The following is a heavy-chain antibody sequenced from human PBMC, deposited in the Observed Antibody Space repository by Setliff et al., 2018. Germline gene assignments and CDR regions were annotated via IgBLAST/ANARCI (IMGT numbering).Heavy chain of an antibody. Sequence: GASVKVSCKASGYTFSAYYIHWVRQAPGQGLEWMGWINPHSGGTNFPQNFQGRVTMTRDTSISTAYMELSRLRSDDTAVYYCARDPIAASGTFWFDPWGQGTLVTVSS. CDR2: INPHSGGT. D-gene: IGHD6-13*01. CDR3: ARDPIAASGTFWFDP. V-gene: IGHV1-2*02. J-gene: IGHJ5*02. CDR1: GYTFSAYY.